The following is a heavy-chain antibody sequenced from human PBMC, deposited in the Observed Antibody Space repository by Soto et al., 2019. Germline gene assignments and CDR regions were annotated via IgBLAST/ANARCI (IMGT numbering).Heavy chain of an antibody. CDR3: ARGGSYSGSYPWGGYYYYGMDV. CDR1: GYTFTSYD. Sequence: ASVKVSCKASGYTFTSYDINWVRQAPGQGLEWMGWISAYNGNTNYAQKLQGRVTMTTDTSTSTAYMELRSLRSDDTAVYYCARGGSYSGSYPWGGYYYYGMDVWGQGTTVTVSS. D-gene: IGHD1-26*01. V-gene: IGHV1-18*01. CDR2: ISAYNGNT. J-gene: IGHJ6*02.